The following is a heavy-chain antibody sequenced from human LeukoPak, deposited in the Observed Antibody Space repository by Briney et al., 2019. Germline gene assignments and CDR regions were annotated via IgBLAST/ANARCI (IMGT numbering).Heavy chain of an antibody. CDR1: GFTFSSSA. V-gene: IGHV3-23*01. D-gene: IGHD1-1*01. J-gene: IGHJ4*02. CDR3: AKDLSPGTYDY. Sequence: GGSLRLSCAASGFTFSSSAMSWLRQAPGKGLEWVSAISGSGGSTYYADSVKGRFTISRDNSKNTLYLQMNSLRAEDTAVYYCAKDLSPGTYDYWGQGTLVTVSS. CDR2: ISGSGGST.